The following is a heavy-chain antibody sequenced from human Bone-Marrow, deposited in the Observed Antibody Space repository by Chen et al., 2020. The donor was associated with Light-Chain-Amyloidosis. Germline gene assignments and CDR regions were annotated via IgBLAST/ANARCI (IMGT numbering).Heavy chain of an antibody. J-gene: IGHJ4*02. CDR2: IYPDDSDA. CDR1: GYTFPNYW. Sequence: EVQLEQSGPEVKKPGESLKISCKGSGYTFPNYWIGWGRQMPGKGLEWMGVIYPDDSDASYSPSFEGQVTISADKAITAADLQRRSLKAPDTAMWDWARGSDGYNFVYRGQGTLVTVSS. CDR3: ARGSDGYNFVY. D-gene: IGHD2-21*01. V-gene: IGHV5-51*01.